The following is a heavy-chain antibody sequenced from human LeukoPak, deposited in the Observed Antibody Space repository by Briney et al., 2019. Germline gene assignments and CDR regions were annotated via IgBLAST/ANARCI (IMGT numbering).Heavy chain of an antibody. CDR2: INPNSGGT. J-gene: IGHJ3*02. V-gene: IGHV1-2*02. CDR1: GYTFTGYY. Sequence: GASVKVSCKASGYTFTGYYMHWVRQAPGQGLEWMGWINPNSGGTNYAQKFQGRVTMTRDTSISTAYMELSRLRSDDTAVYYCARAPPAHPGAFDIWGQGTMVTVSS. CDR3: ARAPPAHPGAFDI.